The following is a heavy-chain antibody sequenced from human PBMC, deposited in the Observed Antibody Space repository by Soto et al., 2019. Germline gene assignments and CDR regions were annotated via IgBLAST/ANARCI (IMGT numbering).Heavy chain of an antibody. CDR3: AGAGVSDC. J-gene: IGHJ4*02. Sequence: QVQLQQWGAGLLKPSETLSLTCAVYGGSFSGYYWSWIPQPPGKGLEWIGEINHSGSTNYNPSLTSPGTISVDTSKDQYSLELRSVAAADTAAYYRAGAGVSDCWGQGTPVIVAS. V-gene: IGHV4-34*01. CDR2: INHSGST. CDR1: GGSFSGYY.